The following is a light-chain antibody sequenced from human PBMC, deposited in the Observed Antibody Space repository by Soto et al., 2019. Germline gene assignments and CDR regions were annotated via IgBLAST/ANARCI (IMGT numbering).Light chain of an antibody. J-gene: IGKJ4*01. CDR2: DTS. CDR3: QQRANWPLT. V-gene: IGKV3-11*01. CDR1: QSVINY. Sequence: EIVFTQSPATPSFSPRERATLSFRASQSVINYLAWYQQKPGQAPRLLIYDTSNRATGIPARFSGSGSRTDFTLIISSLEPEDFAVYYCQQRANWPLTFGGGTKVDIK.